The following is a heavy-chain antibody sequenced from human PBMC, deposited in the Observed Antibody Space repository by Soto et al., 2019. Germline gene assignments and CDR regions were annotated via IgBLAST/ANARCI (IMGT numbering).Heavy chain of an antibody. Sequence: SETLSLTCTVSGGSISSYYWSWIRQPPGKGLEWIGYIYYSGSTNYNPSLKSRVTISVDTSKNQFSLKLSSVSAADTAIYYCARTSRITIFGVVPYYFDYWGQGTLVTVSS. CDR3: ARTSRITIFGVVPYYFDY. D-gene: IGHD3-3*01. V-gene: IGHV4-59*01. J-gene: IGHJ4*02. CDR1: GGSISSYY. CDR2: IYYSGST.